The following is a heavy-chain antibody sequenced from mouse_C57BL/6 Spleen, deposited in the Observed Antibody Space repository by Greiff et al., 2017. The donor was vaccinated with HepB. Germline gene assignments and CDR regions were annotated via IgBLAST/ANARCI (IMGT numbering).Heavy chain of an antibody. V-gene: IGHV1-15*01. CDR1: GYTFTDYE. CDR2: IDPETGGT. Sequence: VQLQQSGAELVRPGASVTLSCKASGYTFTDYEMHWVKQTPVHGLEWIGAIDPETGGTAYNQKFKGKAILTADKSSSTAYMELRSLTSEDSSVYDCTRITIATVFDYWGQGTTLTVSS. CDR3: TRITIATVFDY. J-gene: IGHJ2*01. D-gene: IGHD1-1*01.